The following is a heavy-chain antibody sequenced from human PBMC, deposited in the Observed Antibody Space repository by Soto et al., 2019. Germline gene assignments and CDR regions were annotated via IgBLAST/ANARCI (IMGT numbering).Heavy chain of an antibody. CDR3: ASDRCSGGSCYGEKYYYYYGMDV. J-gene: IGHJ6*02. CDR2: IWYDGSNK. Sequence: PGGSLRLSCAASGFTFSSYGMHWVRQAPGKGLEWVAVIWYDGSNKYYADSVKGRFTISRDNSKNTLYLQMNSLRAEDTAVYYCASDRCSGGSCYGEKYYYYYGMDVWGQGTTVTVSS. D-gene: IGHD2-15*01. V-gene: IGHV3-33*01. CDR1: GFTFSSYG.